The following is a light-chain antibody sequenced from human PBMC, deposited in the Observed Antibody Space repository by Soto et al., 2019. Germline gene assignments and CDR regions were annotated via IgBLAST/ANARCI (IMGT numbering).Light chain of an antibody. Sequence: DIQMTPSPSSLSASVGDRVTIACRASQGISNYLAWFQQKPGKAPKSLIYAASSLPSGVPSKFNGSESGTDFTLTISSLQPEYFATYYCPQYNSYPITFGQGPRLEIK. J-gene: IGKJ5*01. V-gene: IGKV1-16*02. CDR2: AAS. CDR1: QGISNY. CDR3: PQYNSYPIT.